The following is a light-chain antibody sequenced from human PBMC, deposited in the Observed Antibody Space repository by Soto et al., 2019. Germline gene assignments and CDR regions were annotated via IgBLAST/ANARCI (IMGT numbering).Light chain of an antibody. Sequence: DIQMTQSPSTLPASVGDRFTITCRASQSISSWLAWYQQKPGKAPKLLIYKASSLESGVPSRFSGSGSGTEFTLTISSLQPDDFATYYCQQYNSYPLTFGGGTKVDIK. CDR2: KAS. CDR1: QSISSW. CDR3: QQYNSYPLT. J-gene: IGKJ4*01. V-gene: IGKV1-5*03.